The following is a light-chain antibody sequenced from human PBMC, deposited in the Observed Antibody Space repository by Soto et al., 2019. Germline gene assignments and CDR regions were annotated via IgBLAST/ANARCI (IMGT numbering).Light chain of an antibody. Sequence: QSALTQPASVSGSPGQSITIPCSGTSSDVGAYNYVSWFQQHPGKAPKLLIYEVSNRPSGVSNRFFGSKSGNTASLTISGLQTEDEADYYCSSFTTGSTWVFGGGTKVTVL. V-gene: IGLV2-14*01. CDR1: SSDVGAYNY. CDR2: EVS. CDR3: SSFTTGSTWV. J-gene: IGLJ3*02.